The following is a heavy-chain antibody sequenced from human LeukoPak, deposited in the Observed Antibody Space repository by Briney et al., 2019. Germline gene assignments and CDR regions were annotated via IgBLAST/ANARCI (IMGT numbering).Heavy chain of an antibody. D-gene: IGHD4-17*01. CDR1: GFSVSNYY. CDR3: ARDRAVTQDWVEFDP. CDR2: IRDSGET. V-gene: IGHV3-66*03. J-gene: IGHJ5*02. Sequence: GGSLRLSCAGSGFSVSNYYMSWVRQAPGKGLEWASPIRDSGETFYADSVKGRFTISRDNSKNTMYLQMNRLRVEDTAVYFCARDRAVTQDWVEFDPWGQGTLVTVSS.